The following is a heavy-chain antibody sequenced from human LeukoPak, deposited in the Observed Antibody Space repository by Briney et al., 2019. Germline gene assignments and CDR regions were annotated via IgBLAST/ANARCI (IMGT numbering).Heavy chain of an antibody. D-gene: IGHD3-3*01. CDR3: ARDGHDFWSGYFYY. J-gene: IGHJ4*02. V-gene: IGHV1-18*01. CDR1: GYTFTGYG. CDR2: ISAYNGNT. Sequence: ASVKVSCKASGYTFTGYGISWVRQAPGQGLEWMGWISAYNGNTNYAQKLQGRVTMTTDTSTSTAYMELSSLRSDDTAVYYCARDGHDFWSGYFYYWGQGTLVTVSS.